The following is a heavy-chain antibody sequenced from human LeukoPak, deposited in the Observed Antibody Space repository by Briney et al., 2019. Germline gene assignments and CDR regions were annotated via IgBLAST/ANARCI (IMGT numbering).Heavy chain of an antibody. V-gene: IGHV3-49*03. D-gene: IGHD6-13*01. J-gene: IGHJ4*02. Sequence: GGSLRLSCAASGFTFDDYGMSWFRQAPGKGLEWVGFIRSKAYGGTTEYAASVKGRFTISRDDSKSIAYLQMNSLKTEDTAVYYCTRDQGEYSSSWYRYYFDYWGQGTLVTVSS. CDR1: GFTFDDYG. CDR2: IRSKAYGGTT. CDR3: TRDQGEYSSSWYRYYFDY.